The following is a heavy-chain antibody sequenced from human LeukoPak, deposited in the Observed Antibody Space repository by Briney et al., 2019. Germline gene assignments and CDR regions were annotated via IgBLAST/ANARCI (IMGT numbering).Heavy chain of an antibody. CDR2: IYYRGST. J-gene: IGHJ4*02. CDR3: ARGGGSYPFDY. CDR1: GGSMSSGDGY. Sequence: SQTLSLTCTVSGGSMSSGDGYWSWIRQPPGKALEWIGYIYYRGSTYYNPSLKSRVTISLDTSKKQFSLKVSSVTAADTAVYYCARGGGSYPFDYWGQGTLVTVSS. V-gene: IGHV4-30-4*08. D-gene: IGHD1-26*01.